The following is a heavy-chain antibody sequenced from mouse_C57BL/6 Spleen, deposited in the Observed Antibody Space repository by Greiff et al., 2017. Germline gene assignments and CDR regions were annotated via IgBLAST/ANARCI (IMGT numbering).Heavy chain of an antibody. CDR3: ARDLTTVAPGYFDV. CDR2: INYDGSST. D-gene: IGHD1-1*01. J-gene: IGHJ1*03. Sequence: EVQVVESEGGLVQPGSSMKLSCTASGFTFSDYYMAWVRQVPEKGLEWVANINYDGSSTYYLDSLKSRFSISRDNAKNILYLQMSSLKSEDTATYYCARDLTTVAPGYFDVWGTGTTVTVSS. V-gene: IGHV5-16*01. CDR1: GFTFSDYY.